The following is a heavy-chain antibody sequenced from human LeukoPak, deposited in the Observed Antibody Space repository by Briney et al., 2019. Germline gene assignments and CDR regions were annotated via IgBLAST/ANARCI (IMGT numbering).Heavy chain of an antibody. J-gene: IGHJ2*01. Sequence: ASVKVSCKASGYSFTAYYIHWVRQAPGQGLKWMGWISPNSGGTDYAQKFLGRVTMTRDTSISTAYMELSSLTSDDTAVYYCAIQPWGSGNNWYFDFWGRGTLVTVSS. D-gene: IGHD7-27*01. CDR3: AIQPWGSGNNWYFDF. V-gene: IGHV1-2*02. CDR1: GYSFTAYY. CDR2: ISPNSGGT.